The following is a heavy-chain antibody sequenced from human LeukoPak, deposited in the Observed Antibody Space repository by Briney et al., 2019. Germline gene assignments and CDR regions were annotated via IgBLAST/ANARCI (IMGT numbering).Heavy chain of an antibody. J-gene: IGHJ4*02. CDR2: ISGSGGST. V-gene: IGHV3-23*01. CDR3: AKYLGDSSGYYYVGEDVGY. Sequence: GGSLRLSCAASGFTFSSYAMSWVRQAPGKGLEWVSAISGSGGSTYYADSVEGRFTISRDNSKNTLYLQMNSLRAEDTAVYYCAKYLGDSSGYYYVGEDVGYWGQGTLVTVSS. D-gene: IGHD3-22*01. CDR1: GFTFSSYA.